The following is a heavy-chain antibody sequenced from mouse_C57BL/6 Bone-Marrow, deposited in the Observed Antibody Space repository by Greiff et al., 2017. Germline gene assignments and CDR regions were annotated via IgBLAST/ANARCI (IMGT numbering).Heavy chain of an antibody. Sequence: SGTELVKPGASVKLSCKASGYTFTSYWMHWVKQRPGQGLEWIGNINPSNGGTNYNEKFKSKATLTVDKSSSTAYMQLSSLTSEDSAVYYGAGRENWDARYAMDYWGQGTSVTVSS. CDR3: AGRENWDARYAMDY. CDR2: INPSNGGT. CDR1: GYTFTSYW. J-gene: IGHJ4*01. V-gene: IGHV1-53*01. D-gene: IGHD4-1*01.